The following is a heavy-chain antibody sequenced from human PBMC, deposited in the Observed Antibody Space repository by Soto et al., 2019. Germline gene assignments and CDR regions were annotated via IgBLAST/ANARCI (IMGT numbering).Heavy chain of an antibody. V-gene: IGHV6-1*01. CDR2: TYYRSKWYN. D-gene: IGHD2-2*01. J-gene: IGHJ6*03. Sequence: PSQTLSLTCVISGDSVSSNSAAWNWIRQSPSRGLEWLGRTYYRSKWYNDYAVSVKSRITINPDTSKNQFSLQLNSVTPADTAVYYCARGTRNSSTSQNKKDYYYYMDVWGKGTTVTVSS. CDR1: GDSVSSNSAA. CDR3: ARGTRNSSTSQNKKDYYYYMDV.